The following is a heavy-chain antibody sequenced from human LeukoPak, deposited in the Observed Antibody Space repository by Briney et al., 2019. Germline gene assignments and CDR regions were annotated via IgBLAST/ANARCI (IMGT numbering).Heavy chain of an antibody. D-gene: IGHD5-24*01. CDR2: ISSSSSTI. J-gene: IGHJ6*03. Sequence: PGRSLRLSCAASGFTFSSYGMHWVRQAPGKGLEWVSCISSSSSTIYYADSVKGRFTISRDNAKNSLYLQMNSLRAEDTAVYYCASCVRDGYNGAYYYYYMDAWGKGTTVTISS. CDR1: GFTFSSYG. V-gene: IGHV3-48*01. CDR3: ASCVRDGYNGAYYYYYMDA.